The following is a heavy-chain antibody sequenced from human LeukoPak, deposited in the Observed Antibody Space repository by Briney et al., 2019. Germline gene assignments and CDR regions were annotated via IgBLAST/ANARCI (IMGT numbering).Heavy chain of an antibody. D-gene: IGHD3-10*01. V-gene: IGHV1-46*01. CDR2: INPSGGST. CDR3: ARAEGLLWPLDY. CDR1: GYAFTSYY. Sequence: ASVKVSCKASGYAFTSYYMHWVRQAPGQGLEWMGIINPSGGSTSYAQKFQGRVTMTRDTSTSTVYMELSSLRSEDTAVYYCARAEGLLWPLDYWGQGTLVTVSS. J-gene: IGHJ4*02.